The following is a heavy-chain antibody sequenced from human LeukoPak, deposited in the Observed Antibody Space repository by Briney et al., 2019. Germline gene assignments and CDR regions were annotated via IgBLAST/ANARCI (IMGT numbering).Heavy chain of an antibody. Sequence: PSETLSLTCTVSGGSVSSGIYYWNWIRQPPGKGLEWIGYIYYSGSTNYNPSLKSRVTISVDTFKNQFSLKLSSVTAADTAVYYCARDIAYGANSLDYWGQGTLVTVSS. D-gene: IGHD4-23*01. J-gene: IGHJ4*02. CDR3: ARDIAYGANSLDY. CDR1: GGSVSSGIYY. CDR2: IYYSGST. V-gene: IGHV4-61*01.